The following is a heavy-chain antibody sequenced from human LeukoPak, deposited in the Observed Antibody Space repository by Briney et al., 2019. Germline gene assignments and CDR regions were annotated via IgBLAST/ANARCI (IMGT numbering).Heavy chain of an antibody. CDR2: INAGNGNT. J-gene: IGHJ4*02. V-gene: IGHV1-3*03. Sequence: ASVKVSCKASGYTFTSYAMHWVRQAPGQRLEWMGWINAGNGNTKYSQEFQGRVTITADESTSTAYMELSSLRSEDTAVYYCARAGRDIVATTPFDYWGQGTLVTVSS. D-gene: IGHD5-12*01. CDR1: GYTFTSYA. CDR3: ARAGRDIVATTPFDY.